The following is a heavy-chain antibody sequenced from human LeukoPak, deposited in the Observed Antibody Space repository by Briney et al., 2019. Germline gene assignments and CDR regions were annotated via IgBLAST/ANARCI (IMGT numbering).Heavy chain of an antibody. V-gene: IGHV4-38-2*01. J-gene: IGHJ6*03. Sequence: SETLSLTCAVSGYSIGSGFHRGWIRQSPGKGLEWIGNIFHTGNIYYNPSLKSRVTISVDTSMIQFSLKLSSVTAADTAVYYCARYQHYSNDYYYYLDVWGKGTAVTVSS. CDR3: ARYQHYSNDYYYYLDV. CDR1: GYSIGSGFH. D-gene: IGHD4-11*01. CDR2: IFHTGNI.